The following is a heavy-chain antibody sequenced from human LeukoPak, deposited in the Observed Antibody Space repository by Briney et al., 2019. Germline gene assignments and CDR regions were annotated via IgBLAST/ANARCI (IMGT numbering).Heavy chain of an antibody. CDR3: ARPPPVAAAGSFDY. D-gene: IGHD6-13*01. V-gene: IGHV2-70*18. J-gene: IGHJ4*02. Sequence: TLSLTCTVSGGSISSYYWSWVRQPPGKALEWLARIDWDDDKYYSTSLKTRLTISMDTSKNQMVLTMTSMDPVDTATYYCARPPPVAAAGSFDYWGQGTLVTVSS. CDR2: IDWDDDK. CDR1: GGSISSYYW.